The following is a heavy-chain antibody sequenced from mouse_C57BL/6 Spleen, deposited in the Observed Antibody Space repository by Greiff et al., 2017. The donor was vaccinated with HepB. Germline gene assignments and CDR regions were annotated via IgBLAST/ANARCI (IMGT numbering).Heavy chain of an antibody. Sequence: VQLQQSGAELVKPGASVKMSCKASGYTFTSYWITWVKQRPGQGLEWIGDIYPGSGSTNYNEKFKSKATLTVDTSSSTAYMQLSSLTSEDSAVYYCARESYYGNYDDYWGQGTTLTVSS. CDR1: GYTFTSYW. D-gene: IGHD2-1*01. CDR2: IYPGSGST. V-gene: IGHV1-55*01. J-gene: IGHJ2*01. CDR3: ARESYYGNYDDY.